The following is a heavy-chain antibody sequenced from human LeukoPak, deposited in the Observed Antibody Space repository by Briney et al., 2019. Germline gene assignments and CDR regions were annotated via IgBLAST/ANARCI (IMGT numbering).Heavy chain of an antibody. CDR1: GGTFSNYA. D-gene: IGHD3-22*01. CDR3: ARAVSYDRNYFDY. V-gene: IGHV1-69*13. CDR2: IIPIFSTP. J-gene: IGHJ4*02. Sequence: GASVKLSCKASGGTFSNYAVSWVRQVPGHGLEWMGKIIPIFSTPTYAKNFQGRVTITADESTSTTYMKLSSLRSEDTAVDYCARAVSYDRNYFDYWGQGTLVTVSS.